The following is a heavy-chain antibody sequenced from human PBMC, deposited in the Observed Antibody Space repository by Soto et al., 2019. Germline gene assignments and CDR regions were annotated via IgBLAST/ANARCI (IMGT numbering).Heavy chain of an antibody. CDR3: ARDGSGSYNDH. CDR2: ISGGSGNT. CDR1: GYTFTSYA. J-gene: IGHJ5*02. V-gene: IGHV1-3*01. Sequence: ASVKVSCKASGYTFTSYAMHWVRQAPGQRLEWMGWISGGSGNTKYSQKFQGRVTITRDTSASTAYMELSSLRSEDTAVYYCARDGSGSYNDHWGQGTLVPVSS. D-gene: IGHD3-10*01.